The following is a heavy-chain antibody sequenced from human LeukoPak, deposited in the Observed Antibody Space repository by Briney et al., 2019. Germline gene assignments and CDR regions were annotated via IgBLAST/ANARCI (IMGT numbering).Heavy chain of an antibody. Sequence: PSETLSLTCAVYGGSFSGYYWSWIRQPPGKGLEWIGEINHSGSTNYNPSLKSRVTISVDTSKNQFSLKLSSVTAADTAVYYCARGFYGGYYHYYYYMDVWGKGTTVTVSS. J-gene: IGHJ6*03. CDR1: GGSFSGYY. CDR3: ARGFYGGYYHYYYYMDV. D-gene: IGHD4-23*01. CDR2: INHSGST. V-gene: IGHV4-34*01.